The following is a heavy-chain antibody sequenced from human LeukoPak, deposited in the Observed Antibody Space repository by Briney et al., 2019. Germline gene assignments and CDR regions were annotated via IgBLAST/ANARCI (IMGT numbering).Heavy chain of an antibody. Sequence: GGSLRLSCAASGFTFSDYYMSWIRQAPGKGLEWVSVIYSGGSTYYADSVKGRFTISRDNSKNTLYLQMNSLRAEDTAVYYCARSYCGGDCPWAFDIWGQGTMVTVSS. CDR1: GFTFSDYY. CDR3: ARSYCGGDCPWAFDI. J-gene: IGHJ3*02. CDR2: IYSGGST. V-gene: IGHV3-53*01. D-gene: IGHD2-21*02.